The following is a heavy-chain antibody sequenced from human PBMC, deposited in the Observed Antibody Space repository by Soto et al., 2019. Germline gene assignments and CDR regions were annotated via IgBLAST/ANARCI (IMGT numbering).Heavy chain of an antibody. V-gene: IGHV4-4*02. Sequence: QVELQESGPGLVKPSGTLSLTCAVFGNSISTTNWWSWVRQSPGKGLEWIGEIYHSGTSNYNPSLKSRVPNSLDKSKNQFSLKLSSVAAADSAVYYCARDVGYHYDGSPSGQFVLWGQGTLVMVSS. CDR2: IYHSGTS. CDR1: GNSISTTNW. D-gene: IGHD3-22*01. J-gene: IGHJ4*02. CDR3: ARDVGYHYDGSPSGQFVL.